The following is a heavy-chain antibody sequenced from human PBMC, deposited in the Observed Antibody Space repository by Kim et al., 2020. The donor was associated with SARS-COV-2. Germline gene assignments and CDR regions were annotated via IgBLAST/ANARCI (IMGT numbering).Heavy chain of an antibody. Sequence: GALRLSCAASGFTFSSYGMHWVRQAPGKGLEWVAVISYDGSNKYYADSVKGRFTISRDNSKNTLYLQMNSLRAEDTAVYYCAKGRGSGYYSAFDIWGQGTMVTVSS. J-gene: IGHJ3*02. CDR1: GFTFSSYG. CDR3: AKGRGSGYYSAFDI. D-gene: IGHD3-22*01. V-gene: IGHV3-30*18. CDR2: ISYDGSNK.